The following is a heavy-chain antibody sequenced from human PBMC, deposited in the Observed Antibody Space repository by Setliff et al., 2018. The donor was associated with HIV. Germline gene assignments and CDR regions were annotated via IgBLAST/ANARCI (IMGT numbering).Heavy chain of an antibody. Sequence: SETLSLTCAVHGGPLTDHYWNWIRQSPGKGLEWIAEVHHTGYLNYNPSLKSRFTIARDNVKKSVTLQLTSLRVEDTAVYYCANNWNCADWGQGALVTVSS. CDR1: GGPLTDHY. D-gene: IGHD1-1*01. CDR2: VHHTGYL. J-gene: IGHJ4*02. V-gene: IGHV4-34*01. CDR3: ANNWNCAD.